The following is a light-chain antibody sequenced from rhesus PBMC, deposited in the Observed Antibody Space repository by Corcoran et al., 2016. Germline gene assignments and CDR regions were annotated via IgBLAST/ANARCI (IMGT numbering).Light chain of an antibody. V-gene: IGKV1-74*01. CDR1: ENVNNY. CDR2: KAS. J-gene: IGKJ4*01. CDR3: QHGYDTPLT. Sequence: DIQMTQSPSSLSASVGDRVTITCPSSENVNNYLNWYQQKPGKAPKLLIYKASTLERGGPSSFSGNGPGTDYTFTIRSLQPEDVATYCCQHGYDTPLTFGGGTKVELK.